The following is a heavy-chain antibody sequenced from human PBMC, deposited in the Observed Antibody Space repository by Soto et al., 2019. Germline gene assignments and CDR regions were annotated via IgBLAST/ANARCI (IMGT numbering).Heavy chain of an antibody. J-gene: IGHJ4*02. CDR3: ARATWQQLVRFDY. V-gene: IGHV4-59*01. D-gene: IGHD6-13*01. CDR2: IYYSGST. CDR1: GGSISSYY. Sequence: SETLSLTCTVSGGSISSYYWIWIRQPPGKGLEWIGYIYYSGSTNYNPSLKSRVTISVDTSKNQFSLKLSSVTAADTAVYYCARATWQQLVRFDYWGQGTLVT.